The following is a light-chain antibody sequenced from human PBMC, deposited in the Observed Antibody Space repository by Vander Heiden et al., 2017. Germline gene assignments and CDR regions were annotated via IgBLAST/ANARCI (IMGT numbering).Light chain of an antibody. CDR1: QSISSD. J-gene: IGKJ1*01. Sequence: EIVLPQSPATLSLSPGERATLSCRASQSISSDLAWYQHRPGQAPRLLIYDASNRATGIPARFSGSGSGTDFTLTNSSLEPEDFAVYYCQQRSSWWTFGQGTKVEIK. CDR2: DAS. V-gene: IGKV3-11*01. CDR3: QQRSSWWT.